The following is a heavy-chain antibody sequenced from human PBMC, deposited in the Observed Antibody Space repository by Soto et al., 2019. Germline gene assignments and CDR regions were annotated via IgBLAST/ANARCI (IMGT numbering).Heavy chain of an antibody. V-gene: IGHV4-39*01. CDR1: GGSISSSSYY. D-gene: IGHD3-22*01. Sequence: SETLSLTCTVSGGSISSSSYYWGWIRQPPGKGLEWIGSIYYSGSTYYNPSLKSRVTISVDTSKNQFSLKLSSVTAADTAVYYCARHRPIHYDSSWFPDYWGQGTLVTVSS. J-gene: IGHJ4*02. CDR3: ARHRPIHYDSSWFPDY. CDR2: IYYSGST.